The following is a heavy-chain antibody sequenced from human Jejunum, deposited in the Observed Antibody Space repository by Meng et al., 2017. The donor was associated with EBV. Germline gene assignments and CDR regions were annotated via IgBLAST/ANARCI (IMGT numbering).Heavy chain of an antibody. CDR3: ASGPSCSSGSCQEFDY. D-gene: IGHD2-2*01. J-gene: IGHJ4*02. CDR1: EYIFTTYD. Sequence: QVRLLQLGADGKNPGASVRVYCQASEYIFTTYDLHWVRQAPGPRLEWMGWINGGATSTVYSQNFQGRLTIARDTSARTAFMELSSLTSEDTAVYYCASGPSCSSGSCQEFDYWGQGTLVTVSS. V-gene: IGHV1-3*01. CDR2: INGGATST.